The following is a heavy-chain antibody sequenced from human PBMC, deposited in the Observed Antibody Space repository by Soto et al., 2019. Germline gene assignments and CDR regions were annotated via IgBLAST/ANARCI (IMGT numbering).Heavy chain of an antibody. V-gene: IGHV3-7*03. D-gene: IGHD5-12*01. CDR2: IKPDGSEK. CDR3: VRDWRYGYDHSFNH. Sequence: EVQLVESGGGLVQPGGSLRLSCAASGFTFNSYYMSWVRQAPGEGLEWVVNIKPDGSEKYYVDSVEGRFTISRDNARNSLYLQMNSLRAEDTAVYYCVRDWRYGYDHSFNHWGQGTPVTVSS. CDR1: GFTFNSYY. J-gene: IGHJ4*02.